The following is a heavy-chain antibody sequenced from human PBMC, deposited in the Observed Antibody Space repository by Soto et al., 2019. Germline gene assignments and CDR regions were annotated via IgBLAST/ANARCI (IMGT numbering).Heavy chain of an antibody. J-gene: IGHJ6*02. CDR3: ARESGGYDSSTRYGLDV. D-gene: IGHD6-25*01. CDR2: IYYSGST. CDR1: GGSISSVGHY. V-gene: IGHV4-31*03. Sequence: SETLSLTCSVSGGSISSVGHYWTWIRQQPGKGLEWIGYIYYSGSTDYNPSLKSRVTISVDRSKNQFSLNLSSVTAADKAIYYCARESGGYDSSTRYGLDVWGQGTTVTV.